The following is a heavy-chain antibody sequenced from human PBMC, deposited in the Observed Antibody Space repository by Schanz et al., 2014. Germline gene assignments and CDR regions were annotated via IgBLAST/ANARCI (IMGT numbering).Heavy chain of an antibody. CDR2: ISDSGTYT. V-gene: IGHV3-11*03. D-gene: IGHD6-19*01. Sequence: VQLLESGGGLVQPGGSLRLSCAASEFTFSTDAMSWVRQAPGKGLEWLSYISDSGTYTNYADSVKGRFTISRDNAKSSLYLQMNSLRVEDTAVYYCAASSGWHPSTDYWGQGTLVTVSS. CDR1: EFTFSTDA. CDR3: AASSGWHPSTDY. J-gene: IGHJ4*02.